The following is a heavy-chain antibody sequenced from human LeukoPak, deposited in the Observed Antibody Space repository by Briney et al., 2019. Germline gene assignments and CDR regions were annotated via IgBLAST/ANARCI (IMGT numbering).Heavy chain of an antibody. CDR1: GYTFTSYG. CDR3: ARLVGSYDSSGWYYYYMDV. J-gene: IGHJ6*03. Sequence: ASVKVSCKASGYTFTSYGISWVRQAPGQGLEWIGWISAYNGNTNYAQKLQGRVTMTTDTSTSTAYMELRSLRSDDTAVYYCARLVGSYDSSGWYYYYMDVWGKGTTVTVSS. V-gene: IGHV1-18*01. D-gene: IGHD3-22*01. CDR2: ISAYNGNT.